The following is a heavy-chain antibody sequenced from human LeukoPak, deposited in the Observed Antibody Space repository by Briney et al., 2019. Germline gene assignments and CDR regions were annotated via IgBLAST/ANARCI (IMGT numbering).Heavy chain of an antibody. CDR2: INPSGGST. CDR3: ATTRKGGYDY. CDR1: GYTFTSYY. D-gene: IGHD5-12*01. V-gene: IGHV1-46*03. Sequence: ASVKVSCKASGYTFTSYYMHWVRQAPGQGLEWMGIINPSGGSTSYAQKFQGRVTMTRDTSTSTDYMELSSLRSEDTAVYYCATTRKGGYDYWGQGTLVTVSS. J-gene: IGHJ4*02.